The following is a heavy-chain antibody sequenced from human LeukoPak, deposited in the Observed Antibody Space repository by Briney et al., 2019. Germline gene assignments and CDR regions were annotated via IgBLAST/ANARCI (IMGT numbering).Heavy chain of an antibody. V-gene: IGHV1-24*01. CDR1: GYTLTELS. Sequence: ASVTVSFKVSGYTLTELSMHWVRQAPGKGLEWMGGFDPEDGETIYAQKFQGRVTMTEDTSTDTAYMELSSLRSEDTAVYYCATDLVRFGELFHNYWGQGTLVTVSS. J-gene: IGHJ4*02. CDR2: FDPEDGET. CDR3: ATDLVRFGELFHNY. D-gene: IGHD3-10*01.